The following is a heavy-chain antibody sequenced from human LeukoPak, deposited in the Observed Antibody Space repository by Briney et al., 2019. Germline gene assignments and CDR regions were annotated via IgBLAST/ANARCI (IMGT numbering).Heavy chain of an antibody. CDR1: GFTFSDSA. CDR3: AKDSSSGWYGDYFDY. V-gene: IGHV3-23*01. J-gene: IGHJ4*02. Sequence: GGSLRLSCAASGFTFSDSAMTWVRQAPGKGLDWVSLISFSGANSYYADSVKGRFTISRDNSKDTLFLQMNSLRAEDTAVHYCAKDSSSGWYGDYFDYWGQGILVTVSS. CDR2: ISFSGANS. D-gene: IGHD6-19*01.